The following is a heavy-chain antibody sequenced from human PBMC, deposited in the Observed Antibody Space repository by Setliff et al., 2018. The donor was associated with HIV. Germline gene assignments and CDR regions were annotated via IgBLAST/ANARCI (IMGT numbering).Heavy chain of an antibody. J-gene: IGHJ4*02. CDR1: GASISNSNSY. CDR3: ARGGSGSPFDY. V-gene: IGHV4-39*01. Sequence: LSLTCSVYGASISNSNSYWGWIRQTPGKRLEWIGSIYYSGSTYYNSSLKSRVTISVDTSKNQFSLRLSSVTAADTAVYYCARGGSGSPFDYWGQGTLVTVSS. CDR2: IYYSGST. D-gene: IGHD1-26*01.